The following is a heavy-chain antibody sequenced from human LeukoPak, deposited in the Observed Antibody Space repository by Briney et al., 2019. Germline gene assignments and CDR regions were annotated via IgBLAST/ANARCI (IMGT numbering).Heavy chain of an antibody. V-gene: IGHV3-21*01. J-gene: IGHJ4*02. CDR2: ISSSSSYI. Sequence: GGSLRLSCAASGFTVSSNYMSWVRQAPGKGLEWVSSISSSSSYIYYADSVKGRFTISRDNAKNSLYLQMNSLRAEDTAVYYCARDDYYDSSGYYGTPPFDYWGQGTLVTVSS. CDR1: GFTVSSNY. D-gene: IGHD3-22*01. CDR3: ARDDYYDSSGYYGTPPFDY.